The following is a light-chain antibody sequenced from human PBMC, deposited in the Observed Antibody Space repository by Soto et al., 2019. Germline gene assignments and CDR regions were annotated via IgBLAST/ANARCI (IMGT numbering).Light chain of an antibody. CDR2: GNS. CDR1: SSNIGAGYD. Sequence: QSVLTQPPSVSGAPGQRVTISCTGSSSNIGAGYDVHWYQQLPGTAPKLLIYGNSNRPSGVPDRFSGSKSGTSASLAITGRQAEDDADYYCQSYDSSLSAWVFGGGTKLTVL. J-gene: IGLJ3*02. V-gene: IGLV1-40*01. CDR3: QSYDSSLSAWV.